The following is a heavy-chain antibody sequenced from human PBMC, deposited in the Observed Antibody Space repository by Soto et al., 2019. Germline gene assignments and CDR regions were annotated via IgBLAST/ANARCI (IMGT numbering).Heavy chain of an antibody. D-gene: IGHD4-17*01. CDR2: ISYDGSNK. CDR3: AKILQLGDYAYYYYGMDV. V-gene: IGHV3-30*18. J-gene: IGHJ6*02. Sequence: SCXASGFTFSSYGMHWVRQAPGKGLEWVAVISYDGSNKYYADSVKGRFTISRDNSKNTLYLQMNSLRAEDTAVYYCAKILQLGDYAYYYYGMDVWGQGTTVTVSS. CDR1: GFTFSSYG.